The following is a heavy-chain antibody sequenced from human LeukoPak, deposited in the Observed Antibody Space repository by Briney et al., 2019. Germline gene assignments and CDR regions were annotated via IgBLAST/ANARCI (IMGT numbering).Heavy chain of an antibody. J-gene: IGHJ4*02. CDR3: ARDRRITMVRGVIPVEDY. V-gene: IGHV1-2*02. Sequence: ASVTVSCKASGYTFTGYYMHWVRQAPGQGLEWMGWINPNSGGTNYAQKFQGRVTMTRDTSISTAYMELSRLRSDDTAVYYCARDRRITMVRGVIPVEDYWGQGTLVTVSS. D-gene: IGHD3-10*01. CDR2: INPNSGGT. CDR1: GYTFTGYY.